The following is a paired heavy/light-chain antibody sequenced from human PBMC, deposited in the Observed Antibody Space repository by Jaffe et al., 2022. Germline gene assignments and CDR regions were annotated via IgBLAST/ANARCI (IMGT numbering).Heavy chain of an antibody. D-gene: IGHD4-17*01. V-gene: IGHV2-5*01. CDR3: AHRLGLTDGDYAAGCFDL. Sequence: QITLKESGPTLVKPTQTLMLTCTFSGFSLSTHGVGVGWIRQPPGKALEWLALIYWNDNKRYSPSLKSRLTITKDTSKNQVVLTMTNMDPVDTGTYYCAHRLGLTDGDYAAGCFDLWGRGTLVTVSS. CDR1: GFSLSTHGVG. J-gene: IGHJ2*01. CDR2: IYWNDNK.
Light chain of an antibody. Sequence: EIVLTQSPATLSLSPGERATLSCRASQSVSSYLAWYQQKPGQAPRLLIYDASNRATGIPARFSGSGSGTDFTLTISSLEPEDFAVYYCQHRSNWPPLTFGGGTKVEIK. CDR1: QSVSSY. CDR3: QHRSNWPPLT. CDR2: DAS. V-gene: IGKV3-11*01. J-gene: IGKJ4*01.